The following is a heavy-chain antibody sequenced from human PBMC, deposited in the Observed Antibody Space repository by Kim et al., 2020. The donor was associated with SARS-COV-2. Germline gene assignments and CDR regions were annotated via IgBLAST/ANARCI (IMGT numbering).Heavy chain of an antibody. Sequence: ASVKVSCKASGYTFTSYDINWVRQATGQGLEWMGWMNPNSGNTGYAQKFQGRVTMTRNTSISTAYMELSSLRSEDTAVYYCARGLLHRQLWLYKMEVKGGMDVWGKGTTVTVSS. V-gene: IGHV1-8*01. D-gene: IGHD5-18*01. J-gene: IGHJ6*04. CDR1: GYTFTSYD. CDR2: MNPNSGNT. CDR3: ARGLLHRQLWLYKMEVKGGMDV.